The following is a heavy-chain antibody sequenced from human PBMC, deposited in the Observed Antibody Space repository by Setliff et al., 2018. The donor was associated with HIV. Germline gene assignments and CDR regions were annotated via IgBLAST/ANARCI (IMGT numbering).Heavy chain of an antibody. J-gene: IGHJ5*02. Sequence: PGGSLRLSCAASGFAFSGHQMSWVRQAPGKGLEWVAKIKQDGREKYYVDSVKGRFTISRDNAKDSLYLQMNSLRAEDTAVYYCARGPLSSSWYNWFDPWGQGTLVTVSS. CDR2: IKQDGREK. CDR3: ARGPLSSSWYNWFDP. CDR1: GFAFSGHQ. V-gene: IGHV3-7*01. D-gene: IGHD6-13*01.